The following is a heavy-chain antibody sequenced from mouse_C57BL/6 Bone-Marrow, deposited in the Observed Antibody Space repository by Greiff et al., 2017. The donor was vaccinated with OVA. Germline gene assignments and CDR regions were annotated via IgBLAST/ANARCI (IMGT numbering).Heavy chain of an antibody. Sequence: QVQLKESGPGLVQPSQSLSITCTVSGFSLTSYGVHWVRQSPGKGLEWLGVIWSGGSTDYNAAFISRLSISKDNSKSQVFFKMNSLQADDTAIYYCARNTGLRRFYFDYWGQGTTLTVSS. CDR3: ARNTGLRRFYFDY. J-gene: IGHJ2*01. V-gene: IGHV2-2*01. CDR2: IWSGGST. D-gene: IGHD2-2*01. CDR1: GFSLTSYG.